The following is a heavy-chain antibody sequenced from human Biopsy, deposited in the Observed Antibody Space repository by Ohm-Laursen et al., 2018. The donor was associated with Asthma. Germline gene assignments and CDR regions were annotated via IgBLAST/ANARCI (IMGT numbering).Heavy chain of an antibody. J-gene: IGHJ4*02. CDR3: AKATLGDIGKDY. D-gene: IGHD2-21*01. Sequence: SLRLSCAASGFTFDDYGMHWVRQAPGKGLEWVSGISWNSDSIGYADSVKGRFTISRDNAKNSLYLQMNSLRVEDTALYYCAKATLGDIGKDYWGKGTLVTVSS. CDR1: GFTFDDYG. CDR2: ISWNSDSI. V-gene: IGHV3-9*01.